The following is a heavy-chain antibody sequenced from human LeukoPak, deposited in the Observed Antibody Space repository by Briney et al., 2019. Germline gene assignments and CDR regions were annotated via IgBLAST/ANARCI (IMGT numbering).Heavy chain of an antibody. Sequence: HSGRSLRLSCAASGFTFSSYGMHWVRQAPGKGLEWVSAISGSGGSTYYADSVKGRFTISRDNSKNTLYLQMNSLRAEDTAVYYCAKDQITMIVVVIIPSQKGDAFDIWGQGTMVTVSS. V-gene: IGHV3-23*01. CDR3: AKDQITMIVVVIIPSQKGDAFDI. CDR1: GFTFSSYG. CDR2: ISGSGGST. D-gene: IGHD3-22*01. J-gene: IGHJ3*02.